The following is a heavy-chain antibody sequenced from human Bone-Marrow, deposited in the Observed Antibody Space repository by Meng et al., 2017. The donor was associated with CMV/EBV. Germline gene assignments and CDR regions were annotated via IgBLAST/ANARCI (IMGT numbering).Heavy chain of an antibody. CDR3: AREYRGRGVRYFDY. CDR2: IYYSGGT. V-gene: IGHV4-59*01. CDR1: GGSISSYY. D-gene: IGHD3-16*01. J-gene: IGHJ4*02. Sequence: SETLSLTCTVSGGSISSYYWSWIRQPPGKGLEWIGFIYYSGGTNYNPSLKSRVTISVDTSKNQFSLKLSSVTAADTAVYYCAREYRGRGVRYFDYWGQGNLVTVSS.